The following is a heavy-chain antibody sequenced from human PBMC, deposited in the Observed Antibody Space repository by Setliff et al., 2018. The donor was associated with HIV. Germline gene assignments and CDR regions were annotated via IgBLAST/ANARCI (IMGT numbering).Heavy chain of an antibody. V-gene: IGHV1-3*04. CDR2: LRTGNGDT. Sequence: ASVKVSCKVSGYTFTTYSIHWVRQAPGQRPEWMGWLRTGNGDTSYSESLQGRVTFTSDTSANTAYMELRSLGSDETAVYYCLRRATAAEVFDYWGQGTLVTVSS. CDR3: LRRATAAEVFDY. D-gene: IGHD6-13*01. CDR1: GYTFTTYS. J-gene: IGHJ4*02.